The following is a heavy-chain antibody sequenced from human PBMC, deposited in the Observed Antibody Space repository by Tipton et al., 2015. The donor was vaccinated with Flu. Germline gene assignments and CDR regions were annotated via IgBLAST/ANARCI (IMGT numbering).Heavy chain of an antibody. J-gene: IGHJ5*01. D-gene: IGHD2-15*01. CDR3: ARDSGAYPLGFDP. V-gene: IGHV3-13*01. Sequence: SLRLSCAASGFAFNSHDMHWVRQTAGKGLEWVSFIGVGGDTYYAASVKGRFTISRGNSKNSLSLQMVSLADADTAVYYCARDSGAYPLGFDPWGRGTLVTVSS. CDR1: GFAFNSHD. CDR2: IGVGGDT.